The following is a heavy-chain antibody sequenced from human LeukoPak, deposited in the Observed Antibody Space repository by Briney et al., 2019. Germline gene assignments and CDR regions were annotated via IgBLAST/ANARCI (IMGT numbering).Heavy chain of an antibody. V-gene: IGHV3-21*01. Sequence: PGGSLRLSCAASGFTFSSYSMSWVRQAPGKGLEWVSSISTSSSYIYHADSAKGRFTISRDNAKNSLYLQMNSLRAEDTAVYYCARDRGETYDFWSGSPPNWFDPWGQGTLVTVSS. CDR2: ISTSSSYI. CDR1: GFTFSSYS. J-gene: IGHJ5*02. D-gene: IGHD3-3*01. CDR3: ARDRGETYDFWSGSPPNWFDP.